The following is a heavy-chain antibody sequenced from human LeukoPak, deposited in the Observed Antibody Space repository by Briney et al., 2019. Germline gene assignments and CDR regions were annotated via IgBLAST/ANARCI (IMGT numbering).Heavy chain of an antibody. CDR1: GYTFSDYY. J-gene: IGHJ4*02. CDR3: AKDITSSWYPLDN. Sequence: ASVKVSCKASGYTFSDYYMHWVRRAPGQGLEWMGRINPKSGDTNYAQKFQGRVTMTRDTSIRTDYMELSRLRSDDTAVYYCAKDITSSWYPLDNWGQGTLVTVSS. D-gene: IGHD6-13*01. V-gene: IGHV1-2*06. CDR2: INPKSGDT.